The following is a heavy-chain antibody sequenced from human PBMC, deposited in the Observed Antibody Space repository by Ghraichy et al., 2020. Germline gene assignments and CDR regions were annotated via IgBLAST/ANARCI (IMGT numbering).Heavy chain of an antibody. V-gene: IGHV4-59*01. CDR3: ARGSPILGFRFDY. D-gene: IGHD3-10*01. J-gene: IGHJ4*02. Sequence: SQTLSLTCTVSGGSISSYYWSWIRQPPGKGLEWIGYIYYSGSTNYNPSLKSRVTISVDTSKNQFSLKLSSVTAADTAVYYWARGSPILGFRFDYWGQGTLVTVSS. CDR1: GGSISSYY. CDR2: IYYSGST.